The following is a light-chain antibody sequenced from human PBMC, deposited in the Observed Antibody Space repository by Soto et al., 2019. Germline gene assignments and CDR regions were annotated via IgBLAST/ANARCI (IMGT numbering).Light chain of an antibody. V-gene: IGLV2-14*01. Sequence: QSVLTQPASVSGSPGQSITISCTGTSNDVGGYKYVSWYQQHPGKAPKLMIYDVSNRPSGISTRFSGSKSGNTASLTISGLQAEDEADYYCSSYTRSSAPYVFGTGTKLTVL. CDR2: DVS. CDR3: SSYTRSSAPYV. J-gene: IGLJ1*01. CDR1: SNDVGGYKY.